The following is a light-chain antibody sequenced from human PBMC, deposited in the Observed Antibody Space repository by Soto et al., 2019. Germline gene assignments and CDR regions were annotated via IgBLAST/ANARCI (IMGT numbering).Light chain of an antibody. J-gene: IGLJ2*01. CDR2: DVS. CDR1: SSDVGGYNY. Sequence: QSALTQPPSASGSPGQSVTISCTGTSSDVGGYNYVSWYQQHPGKAPKLMIYDVSKRPSGVPDRFSGSKSGNTASLTVSGLQAEDEADYYCSSYAATNIVVFGGGTQLTVL. V-gene: IGLV2-8*01. CDR3: SSYAATNIVV.